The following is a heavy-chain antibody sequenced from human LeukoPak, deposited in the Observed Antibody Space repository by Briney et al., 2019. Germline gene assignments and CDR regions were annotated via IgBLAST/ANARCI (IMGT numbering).Heavy chain of an antibody. V-gene: IGHV1-46*01. CDR1: GYTFTSYY. CDR2: INPSGGST. J-gene: IGHJ4*02. Sequence: GASVKVSCKASGYTFTSYYMHWVRQAPGQGLEWMGIINPSGGSTSYAQKFQGRVTMTRDMSTSTVYMELSRLRSDDTAVYYCARFSVGGRYDFDYWGQGTLVTVSS. CDR3: ARFSVGGRYDFDY. D-gene: IGHD3-9*01.